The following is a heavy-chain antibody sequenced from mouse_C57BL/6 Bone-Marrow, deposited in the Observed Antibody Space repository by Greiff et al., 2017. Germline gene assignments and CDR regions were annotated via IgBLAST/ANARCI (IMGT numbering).Heavy chain of an antibody. CDR3: ARRGVKREDY. J-gene: IGHJ4*01. V-gene: IGHV1-85*01. CDR2: FYPRNGST. Sequence: VQLQQSGPELVKPGASVKLSCKASGYTFTSYAINWMKQRPGQGLEWIGWFYPRNGSTKYNEKFKGKATLTVDTSSSTVYMELHRLTSDDSAVYVCARRGVKREDYWGQGTSVTVSS. D-gene: IGHD2-5*01. CDR1: GYTFTSYA.